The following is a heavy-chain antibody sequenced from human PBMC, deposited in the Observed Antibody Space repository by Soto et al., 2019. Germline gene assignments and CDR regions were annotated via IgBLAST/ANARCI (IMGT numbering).Heavy chain of an antibody. Sequence: EVQLVESGGDLVKPGGSLRLSCAASGFTFSSYSMNWVRQAPGKGLEWVSSISSSSSYIYYADSVKGRFTISRDNAKNSLYLQMNSLRAEDTAVYYCARREVSPWENAFDIWGQGTMVTVSS. CDR2: ISSSSSYI. CDR1: GFTFSSYS. CDR3: ARREVSPWENAFDI. V-gene: IGHV3-21*01. D-gene: IGHD1-26*01. J-gene: IGHJ3*02.